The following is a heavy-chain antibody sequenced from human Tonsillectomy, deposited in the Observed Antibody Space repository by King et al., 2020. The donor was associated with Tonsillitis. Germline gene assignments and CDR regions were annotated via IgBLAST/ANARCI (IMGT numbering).Heavy chain of an antibody. CDR1: GFTFSSSN. V-gene: IGHV3-21*01. D-gene: IGHD3-10*01. Sequence: VQLVESGGGLVKPGGSLRLSCAASGFTFSSSNMYWVRQAPGKGLEWVSSISSSSTYIYYADSLKGRFTISRDNAKNSLYLQMNSLRAEDTAVYYCVRGDFYGSGRYSLYYFDYWGQGTLVTVSS. CDR3: VRGDFYGSGRYSLYYFDY. CDR2: ISSSSTYI. J-gene: IGHJ4*02.